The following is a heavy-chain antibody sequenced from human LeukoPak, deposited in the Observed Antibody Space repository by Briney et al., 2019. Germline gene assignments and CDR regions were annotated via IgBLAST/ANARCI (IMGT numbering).Heavy chain of an antibody. CDR2: IYYSGST. J-gene: IGHJ4*02. Sequence: PSETLSPTCTVSGGSISSYYWSWIRQPPGKGLEWIGYIYYSGSTNYNPSLKSRVTISVDTSKNQFSLKLSSVTAADTAVYYCARDGNGDSGSYKGDYWGQGTLVTVSS. CDR1: GGSISSYY. V-gene: IGHV4-59*01. CDR3: ARDGNGDSGSYKGDY. D-gene: IGHD1-26*01.